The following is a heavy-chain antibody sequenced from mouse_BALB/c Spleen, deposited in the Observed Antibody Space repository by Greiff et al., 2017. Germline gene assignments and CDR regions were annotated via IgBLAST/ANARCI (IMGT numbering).Heavy chain of an antibody. V-gene: IGHV1S137*01. D-gene: IGHD2-3*01. CDR3: ARDGGPDAMDY. CDR1: GYTFTDYA. J-gene: IGHJ4*01. CDR2: ISTYYGDA. Sequence: VKLMESGAELVRPGVSVKISCKGSGYTFTDYAMHWVKQSHAKSLEWIGVISTYYGDASYNQKFKGKATMTVDKSSSTAYMELARLTSEDSAIYYCARDGGPDAMDYWGQGTSVTVSS.